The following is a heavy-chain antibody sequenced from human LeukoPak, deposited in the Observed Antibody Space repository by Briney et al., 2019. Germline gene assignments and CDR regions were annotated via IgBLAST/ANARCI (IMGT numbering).Heavy chain of an antibody. CDR3: ARVEGETYYDFWSGYFGHYYFDY. CDR1: GFTFSSNW. Sequence: GGSLRLSCAASGFTFSSNWMHWVRQAPGKGLVWVPRINSDGSSIDYADSVKGRFTISRDNAKNSLYLQMNSLRAEDTAVYYCARVEGETYYDFWSGYFGHYYFDYWGQGTLVTVSS. CDR2: INSDGSSI. D-gene: IGHD3-3*01. J-gene: IGHJ4*02. V-gene: IGHV3-74*01.